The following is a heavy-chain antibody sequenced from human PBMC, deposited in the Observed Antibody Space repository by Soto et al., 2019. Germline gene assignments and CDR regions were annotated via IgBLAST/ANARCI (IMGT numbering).Heavy chain of an antibody. CDR2: ISGSGGTT. Sequence: VGSLRLSCAASGFTFSSYAMSWVRQAPGKGLECVSTISGSGGTTYYADSVKGRFTISRDNSKNTLYLDMNSLRVEDTAVYYCAKDPPWTVGPLAMDVWGQGTTVTVSS. CDR3: AKDPPWTVGPLAMDV. CDR1: GFTFSSYA. V-gene: IGHV3-23*01. D-gene: IGHD2-2*01. J-gene: IGHJ6*02.